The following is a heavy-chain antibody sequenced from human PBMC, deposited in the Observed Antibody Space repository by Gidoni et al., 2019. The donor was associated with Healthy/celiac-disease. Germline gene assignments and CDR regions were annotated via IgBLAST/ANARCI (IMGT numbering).Heavy chain of an antibody. D-gene: IGHD4-17*01. CDR2: ISYDGSNK. J-gene: IGHJ4*02. Sequence: QVQLVESGGGVVQPGRSLRLSCAASGFTFSSYAMHWVRQAPGKGLEWVAVISYDGSNKYYADSVKGRFTISRDNSKNTLYLQMNSLRAEDTAVYYCARVADYGDYRGYFDYWGQGTLVTVSS. CDR1: GFTFSSYA. CDR3: ARVADYGDYRGYFDY. V-gene: IGHV3-30*04.